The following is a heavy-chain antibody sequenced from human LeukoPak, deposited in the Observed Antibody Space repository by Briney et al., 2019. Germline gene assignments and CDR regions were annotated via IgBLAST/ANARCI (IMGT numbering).Heavy chain of an antibody. D-gene: IGHD5-18*01. Sequence: QPGGSLRLSCAASGFTFSTYWMHWVRQVPGKGLVWVSRINSDGSGTTYADSVKGRFTISRDNAKNTVYLQMNSLRAEDTAVYYCARDGGLWLYYFDFWGQGTLVTVSS. CDR3: ARDGGLWLYYFDF. CDR2: INSDGSGT. J-gene: IGHJ4*02. V-gene: IGHV3-74*01. CDR1: GFTFSTYW.